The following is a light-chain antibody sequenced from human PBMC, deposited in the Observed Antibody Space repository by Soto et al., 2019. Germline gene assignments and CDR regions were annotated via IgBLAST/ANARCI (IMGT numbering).Light chain of an antibody. Sequence: QSALTQPASVSGSPGQSITISCTGTSTDVGGYNSVSWYQHHPGKAPKLMIYDVSYRPSEVSSRFSASKSGNTASLTISGLQTEDEADYYCSSYSGSDAVIFGGGTKVTVL. V-gene: IGLV2-14*01. CDR1: STDVGGYNS. CDR2: DVS. J-gene: IGLJ2*01. CDR3: SSYSGSDAVI.